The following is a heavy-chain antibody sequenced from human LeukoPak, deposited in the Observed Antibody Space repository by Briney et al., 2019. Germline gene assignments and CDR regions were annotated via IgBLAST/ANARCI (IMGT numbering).Heavy chain of an antibody. CDR3: ARRTKPLGYCSGGSCYENAFDI. Sequence: SQTLSLTCTVSGGSISSGDYYWGWIRQPPGKGLEWIGYIYYSGSTYYNPSLKSRVTISVDTSKNQFSLKLSSVTAADTALYYCARRTKPLGYCSGGSCYENAFDIWGQGTMVTVSS. V-gene: IGHV4-30-4*01. CDR1: GGSISSGDYY. J-gene: IGHJ3*02. D-gene: IGHD2-15*01. CDR2: IYYSGST.